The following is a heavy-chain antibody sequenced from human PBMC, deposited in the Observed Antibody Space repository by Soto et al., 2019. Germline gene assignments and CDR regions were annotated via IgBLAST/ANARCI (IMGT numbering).Heavy chain of an antibody. CDR3: ASYTPLYPIAAAGTPTEYFKH. J-gene: IGHJ1*01. CDR1: GGSISSYY. D-gene: IGHD6-13*01. Sequence: SETLSLTCTVSGGSISSYYWSWIRQPPGKGLEWIGYIYYSGSTNYNPSLKSRVTISVDTSKNQFSLKLSSVTAADTAVYYCASYTPLYPIAAAGTPTEYFKHWGQGTLVTVSS. V-gene: IGHV4-59*01. CDR2: IYYSGST.